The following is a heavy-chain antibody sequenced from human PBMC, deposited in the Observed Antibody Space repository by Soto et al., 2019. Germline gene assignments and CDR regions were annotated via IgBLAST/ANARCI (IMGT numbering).Heavy chain of an antibody. CDR3: ARGHSSSWVPYNWFDP. CDR2: IIPIFGTA. CDR1: GYTFTSYA. Sequence: SVKVSCKASGYTFTSYAMHWVRQAPGQRLEWMGGIIPIFGTANYAQKFQGRVTITADESTSTAYMELSSLRSEDTAVYYCARGHSSSWVPYNWFDPWGQGTLVTVSS. J-gene: IGHJ5*02. D-gene: IGHD6-13*01. V-gene: IGHV1-69*13.